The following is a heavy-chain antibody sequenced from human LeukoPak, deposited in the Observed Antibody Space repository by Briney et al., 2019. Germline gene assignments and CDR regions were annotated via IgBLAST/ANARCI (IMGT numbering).Heavy chain of an antibody. J-gene: IGHJ4*02. Sequence: SGPTLVNPTQTLTLTCTFSGFSLTTSGMCVSWIRQPPGKGLEWIGEINHSGSTNYNPSLKSRVTISVDTSKNQFSLKLSSVTAADTAVYYCARGTAKPYRNDFDYWGQGTLVTVSS. D-gene: IGHD1-26*01. V-gene: IGHV4-39*07. CDR3: ARGTAKPYRNDFDY. CDR2: INHSGST. CDR1: GFSLTTSGM.